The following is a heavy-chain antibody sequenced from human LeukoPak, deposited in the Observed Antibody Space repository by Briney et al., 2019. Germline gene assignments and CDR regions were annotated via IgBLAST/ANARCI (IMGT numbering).Heavy chain of an antibody. CDR2: TSVQNGNT. CDR1: GYSFNNYG. V-gene: IGHV1-18*01. J-gene: IGHJ4*02. CDR3: ARDHDSSGYYQSRFDY. Sequence: GASVKVSCKAAGYSFNNYGISWVRQAPGQGLEWMGGTSVQNGNTKSAQKFDGRVTMTTDTSTSTAYMELRSLGSDDTAVYYCARDHDSSGYYQSRFDYWGQGTLVIVSS. D-gene: IGHD3-22*01.